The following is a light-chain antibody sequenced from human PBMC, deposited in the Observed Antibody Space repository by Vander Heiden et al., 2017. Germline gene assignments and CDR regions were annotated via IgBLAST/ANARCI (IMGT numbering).Light chain of an antibody. CDR1: QNIRNY. CDR2: DTS. J-gene: IGKJ4*01. CDR3: QQRSAWPLT. V-gene: IGKV3-11*01. Sequence: IVLTQFPATMSLSPGERVTLSCRASQNIRNYLAWYQQKPGQAPRLLIYDTSNSVTGAPARFSGSGSGTDFTLTINSLQPEDFAVYYCQQRSAWPLTFGGGTRVGIK.